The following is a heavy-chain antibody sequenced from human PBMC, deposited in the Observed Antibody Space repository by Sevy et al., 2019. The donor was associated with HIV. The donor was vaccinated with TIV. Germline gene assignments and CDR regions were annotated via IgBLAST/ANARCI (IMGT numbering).Heavy chain of an antibody. V-gene: IGHV3-21*05. CDR3: VRRGVDAFNVYFDL. Sequence: GGSQRLSCRASGFTFPAYSFNWVRQAPGKGLEWLSYISTGSDHIYYSDSAKGRFTISRDDAQNSVFLHMKSLRDQDTALYYCVRRGVDAFNVYFDLWGQGVLVTVSS. D-gene: IGHD3-10*01. CDR2: ISTGSDHI. CDR1: GFTFPAYS. J-gene: IGHJ4*02.